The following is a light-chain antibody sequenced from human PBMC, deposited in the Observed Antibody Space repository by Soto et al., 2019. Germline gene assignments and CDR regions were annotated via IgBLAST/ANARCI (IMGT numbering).Light chain of an antibody. CDR1: QSISSY. CDR2: AAS. Sequence: DIQMTQSPSSLSASVGDRVTITCRASQSISSYLNWYQQKPGKAPKLLLYAASSLQSGVQSRFSGSGSGTDFTLTISSLQPEDFGTYYCQQSYSTPRTFGQGTKLEIK. V-gene: IGKV1-39*01. J-gene: IGKJ2*01. CDR3: QQSYSTPRT.